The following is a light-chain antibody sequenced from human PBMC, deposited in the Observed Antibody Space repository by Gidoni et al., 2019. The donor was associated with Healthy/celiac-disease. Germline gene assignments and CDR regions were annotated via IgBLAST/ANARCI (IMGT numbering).Light chain of an antibody. Sequence: AIRMTQSPSSLSASTGDRVTITCRPSQGISSYLAWYQQKPGKAPKLLIYAASTLQSGVPSRFSGSGSVTDFTLTISCLQSEDFATYYCQQYYSYPFTFGPGTKVDIK. CDR2: AAS. J-gene: IGKJ3*01. V-gene: IGKV1-8*01. CDR1: QGISSY. CDR3: QQYYSYPFT.